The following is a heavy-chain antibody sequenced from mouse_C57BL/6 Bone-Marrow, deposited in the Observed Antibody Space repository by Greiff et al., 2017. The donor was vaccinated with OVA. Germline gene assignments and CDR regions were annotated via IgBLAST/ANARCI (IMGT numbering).Heavy chain of an antibody. V-gene: IGHV1-7*01. CDR3: ARGAQAISHYAMDY. CDR2: INPSSGYT. CDR1: GYTFTSYW. Sequence: QVHVKQSGAELAKPGASVKLSCKASGYTFTSYWMHWVNQRPGQGLEWIGYINPSSGYTKYNQKFKDKATLTADKSSSTAYMQLSSLTYEDSAVYYCARGAQAISHYAMDYWGQGTSVTVSS. J-gene: IGHJ4*01. D-gene: IGHD3-2*02.